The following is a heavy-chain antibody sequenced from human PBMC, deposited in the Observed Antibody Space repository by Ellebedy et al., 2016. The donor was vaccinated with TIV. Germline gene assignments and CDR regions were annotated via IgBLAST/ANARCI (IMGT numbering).Heavy chain of an antibody. Sequence: MPSDTLSLTCTVSGGSISSSRYYWSWIRQPPGKGLEWIGSISYSGSTNYNPSLKSRVTILVDTSKNQFSLRLTSVTAADTAVYYCARVVWQQPVSYAFDIWGQGTMVTVSS. CDR1: GGSISSSRYY. CDR3: ARVVWQQPVSYAFDI. V-gene: IGHV4-61*01. D-gene: IGHD6-13*01. CDR2: ISYSGST. J-gene: IGHJ3*02.